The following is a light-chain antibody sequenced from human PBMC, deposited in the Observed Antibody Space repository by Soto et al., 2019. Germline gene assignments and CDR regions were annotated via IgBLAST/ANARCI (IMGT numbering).Light chain of an antibody. CDR1: QTVSITY. V-gene: IGKV3-20*01. CDR2: GAS. Sequence: VLTQSPGTLSLSPGESATLSCRASQTVSITYLTWYQQKPGQAPRLLIFGASKRATGIPDRFSGSGSGRDFTLTISGLEPEDFAVYYCQQYNNWPLWTFGQGTKVEIK. J-gene: IGKJ1*01. CDR3: QQYNNWPLWT.